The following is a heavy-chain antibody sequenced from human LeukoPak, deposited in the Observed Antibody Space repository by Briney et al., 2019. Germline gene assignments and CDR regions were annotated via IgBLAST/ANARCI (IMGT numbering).Heavy chain of an antibody. V-gene: IGHV7-4-1*02. CDR1: GYTFTSYA. J-gene: IGHJ4*02. D-gene: IGHD3-3*01. CDR3: ARDRGYYDFWSGYYYSGEVDY. CDR2: INTNTGNP. Sequence: GASVKVSCKASGYTFTSYAMNWVRQAPGQGLEWMGWINTNTGNPTYAQGFTGRFVFSLDTSVSTAYLQISSLKAEDTAVYYCARDRGYYDFWSGYYYSGEVDYWGQGTLVTVSS.